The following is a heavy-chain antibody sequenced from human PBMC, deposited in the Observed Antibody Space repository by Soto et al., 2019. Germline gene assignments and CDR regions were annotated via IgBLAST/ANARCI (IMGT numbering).Heavy chain of an antibody. Sequence: QVKLVQSGAEVKKPGASVKVSCKASGYTFTSYGISWVRQAPGQGLEWMGWISAYNGNTNYAQKLQGRVTMTTDTYTSTAYMELRSLRSDDTAVYYCARDLGIPLWQTYYYYYGMDVWGQGTTVTVSS. V-gene: IGHV1-18*01. CDR1: GYTFTSYG. CDR2: ISAYNGNT. CDR3: ARDLGIPLWQTYYYYYGMDV. J-gene: IGHJ6*02. D-gene: IGHD5-18*01.